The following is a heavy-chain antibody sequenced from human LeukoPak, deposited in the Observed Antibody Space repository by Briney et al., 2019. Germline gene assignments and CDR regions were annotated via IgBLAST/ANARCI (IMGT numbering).Heavy chain of an antibody. CDR1: GYTFSSYG. J-gene: IGHJ6*03. CDR2: ISAYNGNT. CDR3: ARGARWSTLLIGYMDV. V-gene: IGHV1-18*01. D-gene: IGHD2-15*01. Sequence: ASVKVSCKASGYTFSSYGISWVRQAPGQGLEWMGWISAYNGNTNYAQNFQGRVTMTTDTSTNTAYMELRSLRSDDTAVYYCARGARWSTLLIGYMDVWGKGTTVTVSS.